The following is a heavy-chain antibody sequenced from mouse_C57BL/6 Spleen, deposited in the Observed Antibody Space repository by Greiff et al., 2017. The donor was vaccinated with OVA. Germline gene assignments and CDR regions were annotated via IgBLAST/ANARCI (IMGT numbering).Heavy chain of an antibody. CDR3: ARGYDD. V-gene: IGHV3-6*01. J-gene: IGHJ2*01. D-gene: IGHD2-2*01. CDR1: GYSITSGYY. CDR2: ISYDGSN. Sequence: DVQLVESGPGLVKPSQSLSLTCSVTGYSITSGYYWNWIRQFPGNKLEWMGYISYDGSNNYNPSLKNRISITRDTSKNQFFLKLNSVTTEDTATYYCARGYDDWGQGTTLTVSS.